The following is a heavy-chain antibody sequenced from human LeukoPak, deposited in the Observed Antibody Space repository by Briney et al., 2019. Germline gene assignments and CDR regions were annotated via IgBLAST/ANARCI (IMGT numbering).Heavy chain of an antibody. Sequence: PGGSLRLSCAASGFTFSSYAMHWVRQAPGKGLEWVAVISYDGSNKYYADSVKGRFTISRDNSKNTLYLQMNSLRAEDTAVYYCARDSSSSWNTFDYRGQGTLVTVSS. CDR3: ARDSSSSWNTFDY. D-gene: IGHD6-13*01. J-gene: IGHJ4*02. CDR1: GFTFSSYA. V-gene: IGHV3-30-3*01. CDR2: ISYDGSNK.